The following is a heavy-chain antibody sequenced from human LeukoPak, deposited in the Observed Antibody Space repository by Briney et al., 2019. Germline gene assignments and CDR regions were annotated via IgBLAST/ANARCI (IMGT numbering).Heavy chain of an antibody. CDR1: GYTLTELS. J-gene: IGHJ4*02. Sequence: ASVKVSCKVSGYTLTELSMHWVRQAPGKGLEWMGGFDPEDGETIYAQKFQGRVTMTEDTSTDTAYMELSSLRSEDTAVYYCATDTYYYDSSGYSPLDYWGQGTLVNVSS. V-gene: IGHV1-24*01. CDR2: FDPEDGET. D-gene: IGHD3-22*01. CDR3: ATDTYYYDSSGYSPLDY.